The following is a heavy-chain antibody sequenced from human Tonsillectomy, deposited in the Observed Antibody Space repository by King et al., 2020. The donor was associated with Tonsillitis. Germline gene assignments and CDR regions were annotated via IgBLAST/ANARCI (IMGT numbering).Heavy chain of an antibody. Sequence: QLVQSGAEVRKPGSSVTVSCRASGATFNNFGVSWVRQAPGQGLEWMGGIIPIFGTTNYAQKFQGRVLISADESTSTAYMEMSSLKSDDTAVYFCARDRTGSGGWTHTWYFDLWGRGTLVTVSS. CDR2: IIPIFGTT. D-gene: IGHD6-19*01. CDR1: GATFNNFG. V-gene: IGHV1-69*01. J-gene: IGHJ2*01. CDR3: ARDRTGSGGWTHTWYFDL.